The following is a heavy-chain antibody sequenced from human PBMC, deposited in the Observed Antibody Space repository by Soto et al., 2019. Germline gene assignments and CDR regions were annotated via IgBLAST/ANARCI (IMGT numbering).Heavy chain of an antibody. V-gene: IGHV4-59*01. CDR2: IYYSGST. CDR1: GGSISSYY. CDR3: GRGGYCSGGSCYAGPSPPDY. D-gene: IGHD2-15*01. J-gene: IGHJ4*02. Sequence: SETLSLTCTVSGGSISSYYWSWIRQPPGKGLEWIGYIYYSGSTNYNPSLKSRVTISVDTSKNQFSLKLSSVTAADTAVYYCGRGGYCSGGSCYAGPSPPDYWGQGTLVTVSS.